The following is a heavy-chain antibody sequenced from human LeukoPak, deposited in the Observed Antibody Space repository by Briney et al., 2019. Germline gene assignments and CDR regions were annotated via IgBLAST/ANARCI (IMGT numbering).Heavy chain of an antibody. Sequence: PSETLSLTCTVSGGSVSSSSYYWSWIRQPPGKGLEWIGYIYYSGTTNYNPSLKSRVTISVDTSKNQFSLRLSSVTAADTAVYYCARERYQLNFDYWGQGILVTVSS. CDR2: IYYSGTT. CDR1: GGSVSSSSYY. J-gene: IGHJ4*02. CDR3: ARERYQLNFDY. V-gene: IGHV4-61*01. D-gene: IGHD2-2*01.